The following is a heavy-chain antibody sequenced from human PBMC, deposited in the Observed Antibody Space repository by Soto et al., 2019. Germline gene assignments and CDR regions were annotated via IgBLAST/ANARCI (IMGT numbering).Heavy chain of an antibody. D-gene: IGHD3-16*02. V-gene: IGHV4-59*01. CDR3: ARTIPWGDYIWGSYRPSWYFDY. CDR2: IYYSGST. Sequence: QVQLQESGPGLVKPSETLSLTCTVSGGSISSYYWSWIRQPPGKGLEWIGYIYYSGSTNYNPSLKSRVTISVDTSKNQFSLKLSSVTAADTAVYYCARTIPWGDYIWGSYRPSWYFDYWGQGTLVTVSS. J-gene: IGHJ4*02. CDR1: GGSISSYY.